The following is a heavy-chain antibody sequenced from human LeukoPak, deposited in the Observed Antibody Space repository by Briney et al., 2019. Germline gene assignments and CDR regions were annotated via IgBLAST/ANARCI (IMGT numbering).Heavy chain of an antibody. CDR2: ISGSGGRT. Sequence: GGSLRLSCAASGFTFSSYAMSWVRQAPGKGLEWVSGISGSGGRTYYADSVKGRFTISRDNSKNTLYLQMNSLRAEGTALYYCAKDSSGSYYLGAFDIWGQGTMVTVSS. D-gene: IGHD3-10*01. V-gene: IGHV3-23*01. CDR1: GFTFSSYA. J-gene: IGHJ3*02. CDR3: AKDSSGSYYLGAFDI.